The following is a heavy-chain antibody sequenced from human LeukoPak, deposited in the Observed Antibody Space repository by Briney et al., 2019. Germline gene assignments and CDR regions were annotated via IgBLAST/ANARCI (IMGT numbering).Heavy chain of an antibody. CDR1: GFTFSNYL. CDR3: ARGYSRAAFDI. V-gene: IGHV3-48*01. D-gene: IGHD2-15*01. Sequence: GGYLRLSCVGSGFTFSNYLMNWVRQAPGKGLEWVSFISSTGGTIYYADSVKGRFTVSRDNAKKSLLLQMNSLRAEDTALYYCARGYSRAAFDIWGQGTMVTVSS. J-gene: IGHJ3*02. CDR2: ISSTGGTI.